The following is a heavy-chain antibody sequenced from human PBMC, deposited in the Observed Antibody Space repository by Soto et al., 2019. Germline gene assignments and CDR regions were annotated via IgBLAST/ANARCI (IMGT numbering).Heavy chain of an antibody. J-gene: IGHJ6*02. CDR1: GFTYRTNS. CDR3: AREYTAWPLAYGLGV. CDR2: ISSRSDI. Sequence: PGGSLRLSCVASGFTYRTNSINRVRQATGKGLEGVSSISSRSDIYYADSVKGRFTISRDNAKYSVSLQMNSLRAEDTAVYYCAREYTAWPLAYGLGVWGQGTTVTVSS. D-gene: IGHD2-2*02. V-gene: IGHV3-21*01.